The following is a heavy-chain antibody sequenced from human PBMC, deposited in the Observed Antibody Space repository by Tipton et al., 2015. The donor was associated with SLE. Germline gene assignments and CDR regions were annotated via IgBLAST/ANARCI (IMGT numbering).Heavy chain of an antibody. CDR2: VYYSGST. J-gene: IGHJ4*02. Sequence: GLVKPSETLSLTCTVSGGSISSGSGWWGWIRQSPGRGLEWIATVYYSGSTYYNPSLKSRVTISVDTSKNQFSPKLSSVTAADTAVYYCARESESEDYWGQGTLVTVSS. CDR3: ARESESEDY. D-gene: IGHD3-10*01. CDR1: GGSISSGSGW. V-gene: IGHV4-39*07.